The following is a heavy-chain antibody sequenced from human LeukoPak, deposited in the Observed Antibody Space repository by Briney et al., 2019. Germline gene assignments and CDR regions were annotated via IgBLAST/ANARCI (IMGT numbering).Heavy chain of an antibody. CDR2: INAGNGNT. CDR3: ARAVGGGVTAGGDY. CDR1: GYTFTSYA. Sequence: ASVKVSRKASGYTFTSYAMHWVRQAPGHRLEWMGLINAGNGNTKYSQKFQGRVTITRDTSASTAYMELSSLRSEDTAVYYCARAVGGGVTAGGDYWGQGTLVTVSS. D-gene: IGHD3-16*01. V-gene: IGHV1-3*01. J-gene: IGHJ4*02.